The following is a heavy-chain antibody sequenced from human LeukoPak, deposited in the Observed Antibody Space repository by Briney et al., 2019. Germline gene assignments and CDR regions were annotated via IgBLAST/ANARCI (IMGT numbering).Heavy chain of an antibody. CDR1: GFTFSSYW. Sequence: GGSLRLSCAASGFTFSSYWMHWVRQAPGKGLVWVSRINSDGSSTSYADSVKGRFTISRDNAKNALYLQMNSLRAEDTAVYYCARVRCSGGSCYTLYFDYWGQGTLVTVSS. CDR3: ARVRCSGGSCYTLYFDY. CDR2: INSDGSST. V-gene: IGHV3-74*01. J-gene: IGHJ4*02. D-gene: IGHD2-15*01.